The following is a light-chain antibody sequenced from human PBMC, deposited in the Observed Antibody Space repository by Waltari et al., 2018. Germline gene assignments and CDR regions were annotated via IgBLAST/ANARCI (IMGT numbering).Light chain of an antibody. CDR3: LLYYGSPQV. V-gene: IGLV7-43*01. CDR2: STN. CDR1: AEAVTSGFY. Sequence: QTVVTQAPSLTVSPGGTVTPTCASRAEAVTSGFYPSWFQQRPGQPPRTLIYSTNNKRSCTPSRFSGSLLGGKAALTLSGVQVEDEAEYYCLLYYGSPQVFGGGTKLTVL. J-gene: IGLJ3*02.